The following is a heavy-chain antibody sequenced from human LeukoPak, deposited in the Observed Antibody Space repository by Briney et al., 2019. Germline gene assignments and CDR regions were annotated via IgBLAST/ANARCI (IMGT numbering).Heavy chain of an antibody. J-gene: IGHJ3*02. D-gene: IGHD3-22*01. CDR1: GFTFSSYE. Sequence: GGSLRLSCAASGFTFSSYEMNWVRQAPGKGLEWVSYISSSGSTIYYADSVKGRFTISRDNAKNSLYLHMNSLRSEDTAVYYCARDYYDSSGYLSIAFDIWGQGTMVTVSS. CDR2: ISSSGSTI. V-gene: IGHV3-48*03. CDR3: ARDYYDSSGYLSIAFDI.